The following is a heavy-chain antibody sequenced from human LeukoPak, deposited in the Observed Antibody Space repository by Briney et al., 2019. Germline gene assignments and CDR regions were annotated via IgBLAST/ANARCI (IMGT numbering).Heavy chain of an antibody. J-gene: IGHJ4*02. CDR1: GYTFTSFA. CDR3: ARVSDDSGWNFDY. V-gene: IGHV1-3*01. Sequence: ASVKVSCKASGYTFTSFAVHWVRQAPGQRLEWMGWINAGTGNRKYSQKFQDRVTITRETSATTAYMELSSLTSEDTAVYYCARVSDDSGWNFDYWGQGTLVTVSS. CDR2: INAGTGNR. D-gene: IGHD6-19*01.